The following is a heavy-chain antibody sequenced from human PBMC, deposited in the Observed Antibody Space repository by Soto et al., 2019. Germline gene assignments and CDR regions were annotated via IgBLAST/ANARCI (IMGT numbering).Heavy chain of an antibody. CDR1: GFTFDDYA. Sequence: EVQLVESGGGLVQPGRSLRLSCAASGFTFDDYAMHWVRQAPGKGLEWVSGISWNSGSIGYADSVKGRFTISRDNAKNSLYLQMNSLRAEDTALYYCAKDAYVDYYYYMDVWGKGNTVTVSS. V-gene: IGHV3-9*01. D-gene: IGHD3-16*01. CDR3: AKDAYVDYYYYMDV. J-gene: IGHJ6*03. CDR2: ISWNSGSI.